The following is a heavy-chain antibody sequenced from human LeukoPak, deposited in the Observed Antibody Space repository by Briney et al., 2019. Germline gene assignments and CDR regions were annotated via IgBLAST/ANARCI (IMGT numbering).Heavy chain of an antibody. CDR2: ISSSSSYI. V-gene: IGHV3-21*01. CDR3: ARGLWGVAGRGDAFDI. J-gene: IGHJ3*02. D-gene: IGHD6-19*01. CDR1: GFTFSSYA. Sequence: GGSLRLSCAASGFTFSSYAMNWVRQAPGKGLEWVSSISSSSSYIYYADSVKGRFTISRDNAKNSLYLQMNSLRAEDTAVYYCARGLWGVAGRGDAFDIWGQGTMVTVSS.